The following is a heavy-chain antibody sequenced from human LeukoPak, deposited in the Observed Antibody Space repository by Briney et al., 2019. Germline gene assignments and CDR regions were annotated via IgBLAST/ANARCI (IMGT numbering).Heavy chain of an antibody. CDR1: GYSISSGYY. Sequence: PSETLSLTCAVSGYSISSGYYWGWIRQPPGKGLEWIGSIYHSGSTYYNPSLKSRVTISVDTSKSQFSLKLSSVTAADTAVYYCARVGTSNWYFDLWGRGTLVTVSS. D-gene: IGHD1-1*01. CDR3: ARVGTSNWYFDL. CDR2: IYHSGST. V-gene: IGHV4-38-2*01. J-gene: IGHJ2*01.